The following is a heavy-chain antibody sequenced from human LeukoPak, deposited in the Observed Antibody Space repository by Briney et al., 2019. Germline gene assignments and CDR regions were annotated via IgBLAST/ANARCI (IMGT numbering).Heavy chain of an antibody. D-gene: IGHD5-18*01. J-gene: IGHJ4*02. Sequence: SETLSLTCAVYGGSFSGYYWSWIRQPPGKGLEWIGEINHSGSTNYNPSLKSRVTISVDTSKNQFSLKLSSVTAADTAVYYCARAGSSYSPLWYWGQGTPVTVSS. CDR1: GGSFSGYY. CDR3: ARAGSSYSPLWY. V-gene: IGHV4-34*01. CDR2: INHSGST.